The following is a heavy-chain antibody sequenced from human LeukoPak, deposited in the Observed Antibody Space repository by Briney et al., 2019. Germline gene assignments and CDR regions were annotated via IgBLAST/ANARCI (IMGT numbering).Heavy chain of an antibody. Sequence: SETLSLTCSVSGGSIRNYYWSWIRQPPGKGLEWIGYIYYSGSTNYNPSLKSRVTISVDTSKNQFSLKLSSVTAADTAVYYCARHTYYYDSSGYYLPPPFDYWGQGTLVTVSS. D-gene: IGHD3-22*01. CDR1: GGSIRNYY. J-gene: IGHJ4*02. CDR3: ARHTYYYDSSGYYLPPPFDY. V-gene: IGHV4-59*08. CDR2: IYYSGST.